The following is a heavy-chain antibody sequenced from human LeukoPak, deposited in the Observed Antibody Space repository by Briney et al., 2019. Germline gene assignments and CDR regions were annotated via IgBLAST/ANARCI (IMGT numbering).Heavy chain of an antibody. CDR3: ARDIAQYYYDSSGYEISFDY. Sequence: ASVKVSCKASGYTFTSYGISWVRQAPGQGPEWMGWISAYNGNTNYAQKLQGRVTMTTDTSTSTAYMELRSLRSDDTAVYYCARDIAQYYYDSSGYEISFDYWGQGTLVTVSS. V-gene: IGHV1-18*01. J-gene: IGHJ4*02. CDR2: ISAYNGNT. CDR1: GYTFTSYG. D-gene: IGHD3-22*01.